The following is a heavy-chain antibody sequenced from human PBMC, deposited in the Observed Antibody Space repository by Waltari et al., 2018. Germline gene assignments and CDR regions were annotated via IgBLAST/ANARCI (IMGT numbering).Heavy chain of an antibody. Sequence: QVQLVQSGAAVKKPGASVKVSCKASGYTFTGYYMPWVRPAPGQGLEWMGRINPNSGGTNYAQKFQGRVTMTRDTSISTAYMELSRLRSDDTAVDYCARDTEKYYYYYYGMDVWGQGTTVTVSS. CDR1: GYTFTGYY. CDR2: INPNSGGT. D-gene: IGHD4-17*01. V-gene: IGHV1-2*06. CDR3: ARDTEKYYYYYYGMDV. J-gene: IGHJ6*02.